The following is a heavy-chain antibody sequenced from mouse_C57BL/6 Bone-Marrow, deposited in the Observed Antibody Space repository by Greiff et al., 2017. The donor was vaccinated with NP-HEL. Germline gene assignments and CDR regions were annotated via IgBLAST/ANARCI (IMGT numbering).Heavy chain of an antibody. V-gene: IGHV14-4*01. D-gene: IGHD1-1*01. CDR3: TLLSYYYGSSSFAY. CDR1: GFNFTDDY. J-gene: IGHJ2*01. CDR2: IDPENGDT. Sequence: EVQLQQSGAELVRPGASVKLSCTASGFNFTDDYMHWVKQRPEQGLEWIGWIDPENGDTEYASKFQGKATLTVDTSSNTTYLQLSSLTSEDTAVYYCTLLSYYYGSSSFAYWGQVTTVTVSS.